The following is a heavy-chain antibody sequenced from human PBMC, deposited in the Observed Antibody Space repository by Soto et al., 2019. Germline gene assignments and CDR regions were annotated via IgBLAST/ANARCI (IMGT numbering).Heavy chain of an antibody. D-gene: IGHD6-13*01. CDR1: GFTFSSYY. CDR3: ARPLEQHQLGFGMDV. J-gene: IGHJ6*01. V-gene: IGHV3-33*01. CDR2: IWYDGCKI. Sequence: QVQLVQSGGGVVQPGGSLRLSCAASGFTFSSYYMHWVRQAPGKGLEGVAVIWYDGCKIYYADSVKGRFTITRDNSKSTLYLQMNSRRAEDTAVYYCARPLEQHQLGFGMDVWGQGSLVTVSS.